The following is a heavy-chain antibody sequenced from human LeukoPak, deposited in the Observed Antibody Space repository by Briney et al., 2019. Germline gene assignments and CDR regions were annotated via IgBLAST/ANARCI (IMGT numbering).Heavy chain of an antibody. D-gene: IGHD6-13*01. CDR3: ARHRGRIAAAGYFDY. CDR1: GYSFTSYW. CDR2: IYPSDSDT. Sequence: GESLKISCKGSGYSFTSYWIGWVRQMPGKGLEWMGIIYPSDSDTRYSPSFRGQVTISDDKSISTAYLQWSSLKASDTAMYYCARHRGRIAAAGYFDYWGQGTLVTVSS. J-gene: IGHJ4*02. V-gene: IGHV5-51*01.